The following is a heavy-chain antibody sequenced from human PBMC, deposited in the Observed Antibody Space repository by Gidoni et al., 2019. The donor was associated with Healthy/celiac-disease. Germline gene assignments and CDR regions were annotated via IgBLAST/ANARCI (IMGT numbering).Heavy chain of an antibody. Sequence: QLQLQQGGVELLKPSETLSLTCAVSFGSFGGYYWSWIRQPPGKGLEWIGESNHSGSTNYNPSLKSRVTISVDTSKNQFSLKLSSVTAADTAVYYCARGLKGSRRQRWFDHWGQGTLVTVSS. D-gene: IGHD6-13*01. CDR3: ARGLKGSRRQRWFDH. J-gene: IGHJ5*02. V-gene: IGHV4-34*01. CDR1: FGSFGGYY. CDR2: SNHSGST.